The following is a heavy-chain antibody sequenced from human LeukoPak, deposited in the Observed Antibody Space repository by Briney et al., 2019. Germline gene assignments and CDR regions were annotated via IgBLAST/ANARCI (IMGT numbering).Heavy chain of an antibody. Sequence: GGSLRLSCAASGFTFSSYGMHWVRQAPGKGLEWVAVISYDGSNKYYADSVKGRFTISRDNSKNTLYLQMNSLRAEDTAVYYCAKDFTPSIAAAGSYFDYWGQGTLVTVSS. CDR3: AKDFTPSIAAAGSYFDY. J-gene: IGHJ4*02. V-gene: IGHV3-30*18. D-gene: IGHD6-13*01. CDR2: ISYDGSNK. CDR1: GFTFSSYG.